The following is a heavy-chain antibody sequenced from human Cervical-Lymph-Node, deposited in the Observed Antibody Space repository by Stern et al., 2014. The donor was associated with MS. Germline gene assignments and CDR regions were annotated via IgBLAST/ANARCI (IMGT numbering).Heavy chain of an antibody. J-gene: IGHJ4*02. V-gene: IGHV3-30-3*01. CDR1: TFTLSSYT. CDR2: IPYHGNNK. Sequence: VQLVESGGGVVRPGRSLRLSCAASTFTLSSYTMHWVRQAPGKGLEWVAVIPYHGNNKNYADSVKGRFSISRDNTKNTLYLQMNSLRAEDSAVYYCAREYSSSWSFPFDFWGQGTLVTVSS. D-gene: IGHD6-13*01. CDR3: AREYSSSWSFPFDF.